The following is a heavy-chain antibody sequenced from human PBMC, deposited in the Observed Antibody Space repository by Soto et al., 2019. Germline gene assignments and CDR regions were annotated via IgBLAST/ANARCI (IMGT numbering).Heavy chain of an antibody. Sequence: QLQLQESGPGLVKPSETLSLTCTVSGGSISSSSYYWGWIRQPPGKGLEWIGSIYYSGSTYYNPSLKSRVTISVDTSKNQFSLKLSSVTAADTAVYYCAKPRGFGEFPDAFDIWGQGTMVTVSS. CDR3: AKPRGFGEFPDAFDI. J-gene: IGHJ3*02. V-gene: IGHV4-39*01. CDR1: GGSISSSSYY. CDR2: IYYSGST. D-gene: IGHD3-10*01.